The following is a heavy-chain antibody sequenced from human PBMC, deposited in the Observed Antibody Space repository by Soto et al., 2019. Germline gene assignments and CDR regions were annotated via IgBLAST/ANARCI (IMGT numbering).Heavy chain of an antibody. Sequence: QVQLQESGPGLVKPSQTLSLTCTVSGGSMNSGGYCWNWIRQHPGEGLEWIGCISYGGTTSYNPSLKSRVIISVDTSTNQFSLKLTSVTAADTAVYYCSRGILVWGQGTLITVSS. CDR3: SRGILV. D-gene: IGHD2-15*01. CDR1: GGSMNSGGYC. CDR2: ISYGGTT. V-gene: IGHV4-31*03. J-gene: IGHJ4*02.